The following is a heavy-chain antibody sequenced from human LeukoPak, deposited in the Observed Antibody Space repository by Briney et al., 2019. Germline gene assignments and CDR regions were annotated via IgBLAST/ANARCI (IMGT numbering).Heavy chain of an antibody. Sequence: GESLKISCKGSGYSFTTYWIGWVRQMPGKGLEWMGIIYPGDSDTRYSPSFQGQVTISADKSINTAYLQSSSLKASDTAMYYCARHHYYDSSGYSDYWGQGTLVTVSS. CDR1: GYSFTTYW. V-gene: IGHV5-51*01. J-gene: IGHJ4*02. D-gene: IGHD3-22*01. CDR3: ARHHYYDSSGYSDY. CDR2: IYPGDSDT.